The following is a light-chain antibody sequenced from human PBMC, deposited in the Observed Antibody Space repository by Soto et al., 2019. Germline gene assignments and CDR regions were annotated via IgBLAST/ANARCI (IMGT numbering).Light chain of an antibody. CDR2: GAS. V-gene: IGKV3-20*01. CDR3: QQYGSSHS. J-gene: IGKJ4*02. CDR1: QSVSSSF. Sequence: EIVLTQSPGTLSSSPGERATLSCRASQSVSSSFLAWCQPKPGLAPRLVISGASSRATGMPDRFSGSGSGTDVTLTISRQEPEDGAVDYSQQYGSSHSYGGRTKVEIK.